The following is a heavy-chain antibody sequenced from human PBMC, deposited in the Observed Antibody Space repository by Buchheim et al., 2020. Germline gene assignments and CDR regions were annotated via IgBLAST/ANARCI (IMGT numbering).Heavy chain of an antibody. Sequence: EVQLAESGGGLAQPGGSLRLSCVVSGFKFSDFYMNWVRQAPGRGLEWLSNIKGDGTVRNYVDSVKGRFTISRDNAKHLLFLEMSSLRVEDTAIYFCSRDFYGGATDYWGRGTL. CDR3: SRDFYGGATDY. CDR2: IKGDGTVR. D-gene: IGHD3-10*01. V-gene: IGHV3-7*01. J-gene: IGHJ4*02. CDR1: GFKFSDFY.